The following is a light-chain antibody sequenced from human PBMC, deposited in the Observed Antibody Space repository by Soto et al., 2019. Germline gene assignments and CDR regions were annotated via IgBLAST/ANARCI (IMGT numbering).Light chain of an antibody. V-gene: IGKV1-12*01. CDR2: AAS. Sequence: DIQMTQPPSSVSASVGERVTITCRASQGISSYLAWYQQKPGKAPKLLIYAASTLQSGVPSRFSGSGSGTDFTLTISSLQPEDFATYYCQQSYSTSITFRQGTRLEIK. CDR3: QQSYSTSIT. CDR1: QGISSY. J-gene: IGKJ5*01.